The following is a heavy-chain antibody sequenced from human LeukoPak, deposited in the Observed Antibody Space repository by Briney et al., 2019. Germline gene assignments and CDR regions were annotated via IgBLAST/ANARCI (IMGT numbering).Heavy chain of an antibody. CDR2: ISAYNGNT. D-gene: IGHD2-2*02. J-gene: IGHJ5*02. CDR1: GYTFTSYG. V-gene: IGHV1-18*01. Sequence: ASVKVSCKASGYTFTSYGISWVRQAPGQGLEWMGWISAYNGNTNYAQKLQGRVTMTTDTSTSTAYMELRSLRPDDTAVYYCARESPCSSTSCYSSSPNWFDPWGQGTLVTVSS. CDR3: ARESPCSSTSCYSSSPNWFDP.